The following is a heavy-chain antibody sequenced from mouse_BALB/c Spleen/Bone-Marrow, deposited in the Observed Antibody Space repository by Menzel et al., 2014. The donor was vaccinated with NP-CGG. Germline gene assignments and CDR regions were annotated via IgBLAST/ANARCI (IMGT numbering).Heavy chain of an antibody. CDR1: GYAFSNYG. CDR3: ASVYDYGRGYAMDY. CDR2: IYPGDGDT. Sequence: QVHVKQSGAELVRPGSSVKISCKASGYAFSNYGMNWVKQRPGRGLEWIGQIYPGDGDTNYNGKFKSRVTLTADKSSSTAYMQLSSLTSEDSAVYFCASVYDYGRGYAMDYWGQGTSVTVSS. J-gene: IGHJ4*01. V-gene: IGHV1-80*01. D-gene: IGHD2-4*01.